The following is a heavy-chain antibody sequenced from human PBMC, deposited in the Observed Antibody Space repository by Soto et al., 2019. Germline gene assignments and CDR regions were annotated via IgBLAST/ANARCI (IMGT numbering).Heavy chain of an antibody. CDR3: ARVRQLFYFDY. J-gene: IGHJ4*02. CDR1: GGSFIDYS. Sequence: PSETLSLTCAVYGGSFIDYSWGWIRQSPGKGLEWIGYIYYSGSTNYNPSLKSRVTISVDTSKNQFSLKLSSVTAADTAVYYCARVRQLFYFDYWGQGTLVTVSS. D-gene: IGHD6-6*01. V-gene: IGHV4-59*01. CDR2: IYYSGST.